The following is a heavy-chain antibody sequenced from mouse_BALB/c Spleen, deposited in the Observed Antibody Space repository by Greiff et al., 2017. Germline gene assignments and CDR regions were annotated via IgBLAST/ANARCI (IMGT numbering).Heavy chain of an antibody. CDR2: IDPSDSET. J-gene: IGHJ4*01. D-gene: IGHD2-3*01. CDR1: GYTFTSYW. Sequence: QVQLQQPGAELVKPGAPVKLSCKASGYTFTSYWMNWVKQRPGRGLEWIGRIDPSDSETHYNQKFKDKATLTVDKSSSTAYIQLSSLTSEDSAVYYCARDGYYAYYYAMDDWGQGTSVTVSS. V-gene: IGHV1-69*02. CDR3: ARDGYYAYYYAMDD.